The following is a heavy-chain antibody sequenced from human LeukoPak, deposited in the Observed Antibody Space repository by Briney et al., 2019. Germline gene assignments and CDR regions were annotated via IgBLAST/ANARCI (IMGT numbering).Heavy chain of an antibody. D-gene: IGHD6-19*01. CDR3: ARPQSVTGLGTGWFDP. CDR2: IFCTGSI. V-gene: IGHV4-59*08. J-gene: IGHJ5*02. CDR1: GGSISNYY. Sequence: SETLSLTCTVSGGSISNYYWSWIRQPPGKGLEWIGYIFCTGSINYNPSLRGRVTISVDTSKNQFSLKLNSMTAADTAVYYCARPQSVTGLGTGWFDPWGQGTLVTVSS.